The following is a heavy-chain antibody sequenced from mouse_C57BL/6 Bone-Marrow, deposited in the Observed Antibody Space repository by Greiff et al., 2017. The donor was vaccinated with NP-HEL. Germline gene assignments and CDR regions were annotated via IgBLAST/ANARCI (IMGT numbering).Heavy chain of an antibody. CDR1: GFTFSSYT. CDR3: ARRAAQALYFDY. V-gene: IGHV5-9*04. CDR2: ISGGGGNT. J-gene: IGHJ2*01. D-gene: IGHD3-2*02. Sequence: EVQLQESGGGLVKPGGSLKLSCAASGFTFSSYTMSWVRQTPEKRLEWVATISGGGGNTYYPDSVKGRFTISRDNAKNTLYLQMSSLRSEDTALYYCARRAAQALYFDYWGQGTTLTVSS.